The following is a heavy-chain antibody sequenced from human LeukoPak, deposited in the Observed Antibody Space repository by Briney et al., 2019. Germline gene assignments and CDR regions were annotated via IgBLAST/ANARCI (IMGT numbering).Heavy chain of an antibody. CDR3: AKTQWKVGATDYFDY. J-gene: IGHJ4*02. D-gene: IGHD1-26*01. Sequence: GRSLRLSCAASGVAFKNYAMSWVRQAPGKGLEWVSNINENGGQRHYADSVKGRFTISRDNSKNTVFLQMDSLRAEDTAVYYCAKTQWKVGATDYFDYWGQGIPV. CDR2: INENGGQR. V-gene: IGHV3-23*01. CDR1: GVAFKNYA.